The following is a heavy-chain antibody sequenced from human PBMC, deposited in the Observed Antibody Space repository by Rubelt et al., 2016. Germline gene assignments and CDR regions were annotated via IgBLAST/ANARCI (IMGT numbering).Heavy chain of an antibody. CDR1: GFTFSSYA. Sequence: EVQLLESGGGLVQPGGSLRLSCAASGFTFSSYAMSWVRQAPGKGLEWVSVIYGDDNTAFADSVKARFTISRLSSKNTVYLQMNRLKPGDTAVYYCARGTAGDAFDVWGEGTMITASS. D-gene: IGHD1-1*01. V-gene: IGHV3-23*03. CDR2: IYGDDNT. CDR3: ARGTAGDAFDV. J-gene: IGHJ3*01.